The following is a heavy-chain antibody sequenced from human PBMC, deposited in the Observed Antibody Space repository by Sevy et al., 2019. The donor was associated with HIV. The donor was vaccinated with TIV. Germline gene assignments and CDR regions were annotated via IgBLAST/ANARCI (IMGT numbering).Heavy chain of an antibody. J-gene: IGHJ4*02. D-gene: IGHD7-27*01. CDR3: TTYPTGDFYYFDY. CDR1: GFTLSHAW. CDR2: FKSENDGGTT. V-gene: IGHV3-15*01. Sequence: GGSLRLSCAASGFTLSHAWMSWVRQAPGKGLEWVGHFKSENDGGTTDYAAAVRGRFTISRDDLKHTLYLQMDSLKTEDTALYYCTTYPTGDFYYFDYWGQGTLVTVSS.